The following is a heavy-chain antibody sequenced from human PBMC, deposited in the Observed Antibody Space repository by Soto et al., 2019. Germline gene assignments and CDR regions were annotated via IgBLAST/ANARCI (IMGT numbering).Heavy chain of an antibody. V-gene: IGHV1-3*01. Sequence: GASVKVSCKASGYTFTSYAMHWVRQAPGQRLEWMGWINAGNGNTKYSQKFQGRVTITRDTSASTAYTELSSLRSEDTAVYYCARVAGDYVERFDYWGQGTLVTVSS. CDR3: ARVAGDYVERFDY. CDR1: GYTFTSYA. CDR2: INAGNGNT. J-gene: IGHJ4*02. D-gene: IGHD4-17*01.